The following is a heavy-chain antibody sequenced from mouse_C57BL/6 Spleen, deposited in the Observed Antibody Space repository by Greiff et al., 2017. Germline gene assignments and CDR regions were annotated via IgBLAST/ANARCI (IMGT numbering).Heavy chain of an antibody. Sequence: QVQLQQPGAELVRPGSSVKLSCKASGYTFTSYWMDWVKQRPGQGLEWIGNIYPSDSETPYNQKFKDKATLTVDKSSSTAYMQLSSLTSEDSAVYYCARGGSAGYPDWGQGTTLTVSS. V-gene: IGHV1-61*01. CDR3: ARGGSAGYPD. CDR2: IYPSDSET. CDR1: GYTFTSYW. J-gene: IGHJ2*01. D-gene: IGHD3-2*02.